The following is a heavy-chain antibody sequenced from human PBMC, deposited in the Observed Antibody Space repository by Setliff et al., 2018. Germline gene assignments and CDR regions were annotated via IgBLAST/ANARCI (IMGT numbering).Heavy chain of an antibody. V-gene: IGHV3-23*01. Sequence: PGGSLRLSCAASGFTFSTYSMSWVRQAPGKVLEWVSAVSGDSVYIYYADSVKGRFTISSDNAKNTLYLQMNSLRVDDTAVYYCAGRRANAASFDHWGQGALVTVSS. CDR1: GFTFSTYS. D-gene: IGHD2-15*01. CDR3: AGRRANAASFDH. J-gene: IGHJ4*02. CDR2: VSGDSVYI.